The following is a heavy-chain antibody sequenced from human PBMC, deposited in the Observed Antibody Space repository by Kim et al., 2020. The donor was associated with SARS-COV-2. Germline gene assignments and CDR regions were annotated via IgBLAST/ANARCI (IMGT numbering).Heavy chain of an antibody. CDR1: GGSFSGYY. Sequence: SQTLSLTCAVYGGSFSGYYWSWIRQPPGKGLEWIGEINHSGSTNYNPSLKSRVTISVDTSKNQFSLKLSSVTAADTAVYYCARGRRSGSYYGHYYYYGMDVWGQGTTVTVSS. CDR2: INHSGST. V-gene: IGHV4-34*01. D-gene: IGHD3-10*01. J-gene: IGHJ6*02. CDR3: ARGRRSGSYYGHYYYYGMDV.